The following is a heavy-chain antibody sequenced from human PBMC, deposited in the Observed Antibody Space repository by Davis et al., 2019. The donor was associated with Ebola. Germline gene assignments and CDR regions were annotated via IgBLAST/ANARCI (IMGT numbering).Heavy chain of an antibody. J-gene: IGHJ4*02. V-gene: IGHV1-46*01. CDR3: ARVRALHYFDY. CDR1: GYTLTSYY. CDR2: INPSGGST. Sequence: AASVKVSCKASGYTLTSYYMHWVRQAPGQGLEWMGIINPSGGSTSYAQKFQGRVTMTRDTSTSTVYMELSSLRSEDTAVYYCARVRALHYFDYWGQGTLVTVSS.